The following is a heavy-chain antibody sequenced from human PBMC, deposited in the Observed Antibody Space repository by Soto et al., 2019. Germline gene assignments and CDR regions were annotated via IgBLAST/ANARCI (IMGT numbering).Heavy chain of an antibody. CDR3: ARDPTTENNYYYYGMDV. Sequence: ASVKVSCKASGYTFTGYYMHWVRQAPGQGLEWMGWISAYNGNTNYAQKLQGRVTMTTDTSTSTAYMELRSLRSDDTAVYYCARDPTTENNYYYYGMDVWGQGTTVTVS. D-gene: IGHD4-17*01. CDR2: ISAYNGNT. J-gene: IGHJ6*02. V-gene: IGHV1-18*04. CDR1: GYTFTGYY.